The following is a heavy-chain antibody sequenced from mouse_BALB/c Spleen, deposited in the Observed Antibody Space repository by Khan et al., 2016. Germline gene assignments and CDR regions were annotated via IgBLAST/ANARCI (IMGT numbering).Heavy chain of an antibody. Sequence: EVKLLESGPGLVKPSQSLSLTCTVTGYSITSDYAWNWIRQFPGNKLEWMGYISYSGSTSYNPSLKSRISITRDTSKNQFFLQLNSVTTEATATXYCARYYYGKEAYYFDYWGQGTTLTVSS. J-gene: IGHJ2*01. V-gene: IGHV3-2*02. CDR3: ARYYYGKEAYYFDY. CDR1: GYSITSDYA. CDR2: ISYSGST. D-gene: IGHD1-1*01.